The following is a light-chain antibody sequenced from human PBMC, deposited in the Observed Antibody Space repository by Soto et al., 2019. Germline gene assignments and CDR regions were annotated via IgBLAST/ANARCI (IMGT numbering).Light chain of an antibody. J-gene: IGLJ1*01. V-gene: IGLV2-14*01. CDR3: CSYTRSGTLI. CDR2: DVS. Sequence: QSALTQPASESGSLGQAATISCVRTSGDIGDYNYVSWYQQHPGKVPKVIIYDVSNRPSGVSYRFSGTKSGNTASLTVSGLQAEDEADYYCCSYTRSGTLIFGTGTKVTVL. CDR1: SGDIGDYNY.